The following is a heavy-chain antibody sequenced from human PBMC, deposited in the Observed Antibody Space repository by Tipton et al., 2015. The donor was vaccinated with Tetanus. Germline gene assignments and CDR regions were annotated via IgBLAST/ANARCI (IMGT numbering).Heavy chain of an antibody. D-gene: IGHD6-6*01. V-gene: IGHV4-4*07. Sequence: LRLSCTISGGSISRFYWAWIRQPAGKGLEWIGRIYTSGSTNYNPSLKSRVTMSVDTSKNQFSLKLTSVTAADTAVYYCARDRYTSSSYDEDFWGQGTLVTVSS. CDR3: ARDRYTSSSYDEDF. CDR2: IYTSGST. J-gene: IGHJ4*02. CDR1: GGSISRFY.